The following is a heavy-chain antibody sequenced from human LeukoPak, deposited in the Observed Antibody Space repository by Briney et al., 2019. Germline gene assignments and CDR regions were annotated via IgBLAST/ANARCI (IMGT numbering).Heavy chain of an antibody. V-gene: IGHV4-34*01. Sequence: PSETLSLTCAVYGGSFSGYYWSWIRQPPRKGLEWIGEINHSGSTNYNPSLKSRVTISVDSSKNQFSLKLSSVTAADTAVYYCARGLPPEYFQHWGQGTLVTASS. CDR2: INHSGST. J-gene: IGHJ1*01. CDR1: GGSFSGYY. CDR3: ARGLPPEYFQH.